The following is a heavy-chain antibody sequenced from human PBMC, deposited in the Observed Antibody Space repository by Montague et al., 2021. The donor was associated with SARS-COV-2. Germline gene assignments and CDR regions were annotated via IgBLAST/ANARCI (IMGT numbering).Heavy chain of an antibody. CDR3: FGERAGGLRIVFDI. J-gene: IGHJ3*02. Sequence: SETLSLTCTVSGFSIGSGDYWGWIRPPPGKRVEWFGSIYYSGTTYYNPSLQSRLTMLLDTSTNQFYLRLISVTAADTAVFFCFGERAGGLRIVFDIWGQGTTVTVSS. D-gene: IGHD3-3*01. V-gene: IGHV4-38-2*02. CDR1: GFSIGSGDY. CDR2: IYYSGTT.